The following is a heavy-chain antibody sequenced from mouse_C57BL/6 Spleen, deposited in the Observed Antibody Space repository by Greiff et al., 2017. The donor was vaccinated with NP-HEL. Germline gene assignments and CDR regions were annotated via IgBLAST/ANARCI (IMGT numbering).Heavy chain of an antibody. CDR3: AITTVVDWYFDV. CDR1: GYAFSSSW. CDR2: IYPGDGDT. J-gene: IGHJ1*03. Sequence: QVQLQQSGPELVKPGASVKISCKASGYAFSSSWMNWVKQRPGKGLEWFGRIYPGDGDTNYNGKFKGKATLTADKSSSTAYMQLSSLTSEDSAVYFCAITTVVDWYFDVWGTGTTVTVSS. D-gene: IGHD1-1*01. V-gene: IGHV1-82*01.